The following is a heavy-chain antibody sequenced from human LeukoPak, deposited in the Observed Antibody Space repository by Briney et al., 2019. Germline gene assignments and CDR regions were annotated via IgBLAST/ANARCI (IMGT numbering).Heavy chain of an antibody. V-gene: IGHV4-30-2*01. CDR3: ASSSGYYDSSPDY. J-gene: IGHJ4*02. CDR1: GGSISSGGYS. Sequence: SETLSLTRAVSGGSISSGGYSWSWIRQPPGKGLEWIGYIYHSGSTYYNPSLKSRVTISVDRSKNQFSLKLSSVTAADTAVYYCASSSGYYDSSPDYWGQGTLVTVSS. D-gene: IGHD3-22*01. CDR2: IYHSGST.